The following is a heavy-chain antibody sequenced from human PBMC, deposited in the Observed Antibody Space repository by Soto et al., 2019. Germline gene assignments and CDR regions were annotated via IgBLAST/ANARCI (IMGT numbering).Heavy chain of an antibody. CDR1: GYTFTSYY. V-gene: IGHV1-46*01. CDR2: INPSGGST. J-gene: IGHJ6*02. D-gene: IGHD3-3*01. CDR3: ATSRVTTSTANYGMDV. Sequence: GASVKVSCKASGYTFTSYYMHWVRQAPGQGLEWMGIINPSGGSTSYAQKFQGRVTMTRDTSTSTVYMELSSLRSEDTAVYYCATSRVTTSTANYGMDVWGQGTTVTVSS.